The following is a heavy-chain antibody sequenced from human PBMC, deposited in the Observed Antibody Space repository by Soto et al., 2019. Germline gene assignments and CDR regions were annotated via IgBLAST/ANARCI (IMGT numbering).Heavy chain of an antibody. CDR1: GFTFSGYA. Sequence: GGSLRLSCAASGFTFSGYAMSWVRQAPGKGLEWVSAISGSGGSTYYAGSVKGRFTISRDNSKNTLYLQMNSLRAEDTAVYYCAKDQQGSALNFDYWGQGTLVTVYS. CDR2: ISGSGGST. D-gene: IGHD6-13*01. J-gene: IGHJ4*02. CDR3: AKDQQGSALNFDY. V-gene: IGHV3-23*01.